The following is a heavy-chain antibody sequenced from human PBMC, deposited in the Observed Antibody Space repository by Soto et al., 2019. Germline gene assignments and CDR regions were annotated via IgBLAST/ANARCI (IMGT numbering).Heavy chain of an antibody. Sequence: QVQLQESGPGLVKASETLSLSCTVSGHSISADYWSCIRQPAGKRLEWIGRVDASGNTNYNPSLKSRVTMSVDTSKNQFFLKVRSVTAADPAMYFCARDVGGSVVPHWFDPWGQGALVTVSS. CDR3: ARDVGGSVVPHWFDP. J-gene: IGHJ5*02. V-gene: IGHV4-4*07. CDR2: VDASGNT. D-gene: IGHD3-22*01. CDR1: GHSISADY.